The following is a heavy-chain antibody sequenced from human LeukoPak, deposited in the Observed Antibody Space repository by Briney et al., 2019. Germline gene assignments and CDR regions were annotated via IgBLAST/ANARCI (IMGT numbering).Heavy chain of an antibody. J-gene: IGHJ3*02. D-gene: IGHD4-17*01. Sequence: SQTLSLTCTVSGGSISSGTYYWSWLRTPAGQGLEWIGRIYNSGSTKYNPSLKSRVAMSVDTSKNQFSLKLSSVTAADTAVYYCARDTTVTKDAFDIWGQGTMVTVSS. CDR3: ARDTTVTKDAFDI. V-gene: IGHV4-61*02. CDR1: GGSISSGTYY. CDR2: IYNSGST.